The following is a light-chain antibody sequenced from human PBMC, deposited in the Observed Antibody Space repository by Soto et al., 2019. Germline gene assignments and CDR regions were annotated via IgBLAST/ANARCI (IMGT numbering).Light chain of an antibody. V-gene: IGKV1-8*01. J-gene: IGKJ1*01. Sequence: AIRMTQSPSSLSASTGDRVTITCRASQGISSYLAWYQQKPGKAPKLLIYAASTLQSGVPSRFSGSGSGTEFTLTISSLQPDDFATYYCQQGLTWTFGQGTKVDIK. CDR1: QGISSY. CDR3: QQGLTWT. CDR2: AAS.